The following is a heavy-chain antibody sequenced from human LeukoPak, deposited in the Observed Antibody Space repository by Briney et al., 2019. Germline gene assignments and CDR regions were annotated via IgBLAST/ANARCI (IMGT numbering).Heavy chain of an antibody. V-gene: IGHV1-18*01. CDR2: INIYKGNT. Sequence: ASVKVSCKGSGYTFSSYGITWVRQAPGQGLEWMGWINIYKGNTNYAQKLQGRVTMTADTSTTTAYMELRSLRSDDTAVYYCARDTCDGVTCYNWFDPWGQGTLVTVSS. J-gene: IGHJ5*02. CDR1: GYTFSSYG. D-gene: IGHD4-17*01. CDR3: ARDTCDGVTCYNWFDP.